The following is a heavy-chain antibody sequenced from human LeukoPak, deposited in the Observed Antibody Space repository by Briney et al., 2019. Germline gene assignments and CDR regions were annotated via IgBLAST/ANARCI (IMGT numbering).Heavy chain of an antibody. J-gene: IGHJ6*02. Sequence: SVKVSCKASGGTFSSYAIIWVRQAPGQGLEWMGGIIPIFGTANYAQKFQGRVTITADESTSTAYMELSSLRSEDTAVYYCARVFSIAARPAYYYGMDVWGQGTTVTVSS. CDR1: GGTFSSYA. D-gene: IGHD6-6*01. CDR2: IIPIFGTA. CDR3: ARVFSIAARPAYYYGMDV. V-gene: IGHV1-69*13.